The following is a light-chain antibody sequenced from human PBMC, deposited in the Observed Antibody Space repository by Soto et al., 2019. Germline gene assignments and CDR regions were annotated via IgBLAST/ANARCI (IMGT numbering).Light chain of an antibody. CDR1: SSDVGGYNY. V-gene: IGLV2-14*01. CDR2: EVT. Sequence: QSVLTQPASVSGSPGQSITISCTGTSSDVGGYNYVSWYQQHPGQAPKLMIFEVTNRPSGVSNRFSGSKSANTASLTISGLLREDEADYCCSYFRGSITYVFGTGTKLTVL. J-gene: IGLJ1*01. CDR3: SYFRGSITYV.